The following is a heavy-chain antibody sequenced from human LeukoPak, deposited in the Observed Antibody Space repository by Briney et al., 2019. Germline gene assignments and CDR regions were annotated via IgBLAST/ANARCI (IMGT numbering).Heavy chain of an antibody. J-gene: IGHJ4*02. CDR3: ARTYYDYVWGSYRYLDY. CDR2: IIPIFGTA. Sequence: ASVKVSCKASGGTSSGYAISWVRQAPGQGLEWMGGIIPIFGTANYAQKFQGRVTITADGSTSTAYMELSSLRSEDTAVYYCARTYYDYVWGSYRYLDYWGQGTLVTVSS. V-gene: IGHV1-69*13. D-gene: IGHD3-16*02. CDR1: GGTSSGYA.